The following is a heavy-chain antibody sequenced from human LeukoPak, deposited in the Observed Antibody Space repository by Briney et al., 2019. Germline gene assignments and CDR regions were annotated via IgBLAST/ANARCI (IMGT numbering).Heavy chain of an antibody. Sequence: PGGSLRLSCAASGFTFSSYAMSWVRQAPGKGLEWVSAISGSGGSTYYADSVKGRFTISRDNSKNTLYLQMNSLRAEDTAVYYCAKEPEWFGELLFAFDIWGQGTMVTVSS. CDR2: ISGSGGST. J-gene: IGHJ3*02. V-gene: IGHV3-23*01. CDR1: GFTFSSYA. D-gene: IGHD3-10*01. CDR3: AKEPEWFGELLFAFDI.